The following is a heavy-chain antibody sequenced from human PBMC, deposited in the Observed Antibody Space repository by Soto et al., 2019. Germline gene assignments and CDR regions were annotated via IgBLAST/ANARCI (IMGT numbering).Heavy chain of an antibody. CDR3: AKSSERWVGATFDY. CDR1: GFTFSSYG. D-gene: IGHD1-26*01. J-gene: IGHJ4*02. CDR2: MSSDGSNK. Sequence: QVQLVESGGGVVQPGRSLRLYCAASGFTFSSYGMHWVRQAPGKGLEWVAVMSSDGSNKFYADSVKGRFTISRDNSKDTLYLQMKSLGAEDTDVYYCAKSSERWVGATFDYWGQGTLVTVSS. V-gene: IGHV3-30*18.